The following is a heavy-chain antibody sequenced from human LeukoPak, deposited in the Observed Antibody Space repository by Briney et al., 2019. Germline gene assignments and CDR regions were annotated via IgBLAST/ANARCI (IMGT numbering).Heavy chain of an antibody. V-gene: IGHV3-23*01. CDR1: GFTFSNYA. D-gene: IGHD6-25*01. J-gene: IGHJ4*02. CDR2: SSGSGSST. CDR3: APLAANIFGY. Sequence: GGSLRLSCAVPGFTFSNYAMSRVRQAPGKGLEWVSASSGSGSSTYYADSVKGRFTTSRDNSKRTLYLQMNSLRVEDTAVYYCAPLAANIFGYWGQGTLVTASS.